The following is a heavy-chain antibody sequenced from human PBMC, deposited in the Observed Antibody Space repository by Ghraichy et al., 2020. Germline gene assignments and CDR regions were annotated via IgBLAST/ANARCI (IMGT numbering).Heavy chain of an antibody. D-gene: IGHD6-25*01. V-gene: IGHV4-34*01. J-gene: IGHJ4*02. CDR2: INHGGST. Sequence: NLSLTCAVYGGSFTAYYWSWIRQPPGKGLEWIGGINHGGSTNYNPSLKSRVTISVDASRNQISLILASVTAADTAVYYCAGGARRGNWGQGTQVTVSS. CDR1: GGSFTAYY. CDR3: AGGARRGN.